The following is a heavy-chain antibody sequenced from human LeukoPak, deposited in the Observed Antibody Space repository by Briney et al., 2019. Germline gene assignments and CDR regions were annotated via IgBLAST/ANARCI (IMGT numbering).Heavy chain of an antibody. J-gene: IGHJ4*02. V-gene: IGHV3-23*01. D-gene: IGHD3-10*01. CDR2: ISGSGGST. CDR3: AKENYYGSGSTPPSHFDY. Sequence: PGGSLRLSCAASGFTFSSYAMSWVRQAPGKGLEWVSAISGSGGSTYYADSVKGRFTISRDNSKNTLYLQMNSLRAEDTAVYYCAKENYYGSGSTPPSHFDYWGQGTLVNVSS. CDR1: GFTFSSYA.